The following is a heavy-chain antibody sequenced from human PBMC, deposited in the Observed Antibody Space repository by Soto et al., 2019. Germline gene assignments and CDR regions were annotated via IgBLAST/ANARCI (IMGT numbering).Heavy chain of an antibody. CDR2: ISAHNGKT. Sequence: QVHLGQSGAEVKKPGASVKVSFKASDYTFTSFGITWVRQAPGQGLEWMGWISAHNGKTDYAQKLQGRVIVTRDTSTSTSYMELRSLISDATAVYYCARGRYGDYWGQGALVPVFS. CDR1: DYTFTSFG. J-gene: IGHJ4*02. CDR3: ARGRYGDY. D-gene: IGHD1-1*01. V-gene: IGHV1-18*01.